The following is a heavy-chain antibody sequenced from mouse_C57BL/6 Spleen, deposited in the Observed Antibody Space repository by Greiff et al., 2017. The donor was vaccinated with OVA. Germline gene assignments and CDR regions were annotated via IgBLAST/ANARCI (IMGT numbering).Heavy chain of an antibody. D-gene: IGHD3-2*02. J-gene: IGHJ2*01. CDR2: IDPSDSYT. CDR3: ARRTAQAPFDY. CDR1: GFTFTSYC. Sequence: QVQLQQPGAELVKPGASVKLSCKASGFTFTSYCMQWVKQRPGQGLEWIGGIDPSDSYTNYNPKFKGKATMTVDTSSSTAYMQLSSLTSEDSAVYYCARRTAQAPFDYWGQGTTLTVSS. V-gene: IGHV1-50*01.